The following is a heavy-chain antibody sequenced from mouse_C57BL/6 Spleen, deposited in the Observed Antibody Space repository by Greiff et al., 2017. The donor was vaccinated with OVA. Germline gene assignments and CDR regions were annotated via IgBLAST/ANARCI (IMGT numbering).Heavy chain of an antibody. CDR2: ISNGGGST. J-gene: IGHJ1*03. Sequence: EVQLVESGGGLVQPGGSLKLSCAASGFTFSDYYMYWVRQTPEKRLEWVAYISNGGGSTYYPDTVKGRFTISRDNAKNTLYLQMSRLKSEDTAMYYCARHPYSNYGYFDFWGTGTTVTVSS. V-gene: IGHV5-12*01. D-gene: IGHD2-5*01. CDR1: GFTFSDYY. CDR3: ARHPYSNYGYFDF.